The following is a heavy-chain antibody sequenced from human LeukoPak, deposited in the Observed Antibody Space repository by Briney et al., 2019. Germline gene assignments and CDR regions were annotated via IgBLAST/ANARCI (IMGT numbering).Heavy chain of an antibody. V-gene: IGHV3-11*05. J-gene: IGHJ6*02. Sequence: GGSLRLSCAASGFTFSDYYMSWIRQAPGKGLEWVSYISSSSSYTNYVDSVKGRFTISRDNAKNSLYLQMNSLRAEDTAVYYCARVRRERRLYYYYYGMDVWGQGTTVTVSS. CDR3: ARVRRERRLYYYYYGMDV. CDR2: ISSSSSYT. CDR1: GFTFSDYY. D-gene: IGHD1-26*01.